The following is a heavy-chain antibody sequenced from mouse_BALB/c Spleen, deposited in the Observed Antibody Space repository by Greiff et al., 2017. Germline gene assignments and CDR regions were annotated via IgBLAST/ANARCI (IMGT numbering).Heavy chain of an antibody. V-gene: IGHV3-2*02. J-gene: IGHJ2*01. CDR3: ARAPLLRLPFDY. CDR2: ISYSGST. CDR1: GYSITSDYA. D-gene: IGHD1-2*01. Sequence: EVQLVESGPGLVKPSQSLSLTCTVTGYSITSDYAWNCIRQFPGNKLEWMGYISYSGSTSYNPSLKSRISITRDTSKNQFFLQLNSVTTEDTATYYCARAPLLRLPFDYWGQGTTLTVSS.